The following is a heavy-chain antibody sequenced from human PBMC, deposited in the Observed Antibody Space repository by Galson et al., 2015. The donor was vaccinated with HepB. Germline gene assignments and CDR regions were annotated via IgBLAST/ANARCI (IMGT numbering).Heavy chain of an antibody. CDR1: GFTVSSNY. D-gene: IGHD2-2*01. CDR2: IYSGGST. Sequence: SLRLSCAASGFTVSSNYMSWVRQAPGKGLEWVSVIYSGGSTYYADSVKGRFTISRDNSKNTLYLQMNSLRAEDTDVYYCAREAGSSTGFDYWGQGTLVTVSS. J-gene: IGHJ4*02. CDR3: AREAGSSTGFDY. V-gene: IGHV3-53*01.